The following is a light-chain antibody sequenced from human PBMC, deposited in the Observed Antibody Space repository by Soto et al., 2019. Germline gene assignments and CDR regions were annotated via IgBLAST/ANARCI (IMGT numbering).Light chain of an antibody. CDR2: DAS. CDR3: QQRSNWPPVT. Sequence: EVVLTQSPAILSLSPGERATLSCRASQSVKSSLAWYQQKPGQPPRLLIYDASHRATGIPARFSGSGSGTDFTLTISSLEPEDVAVYFRQQRSNWPPVTFGGGTKV. V-gene: IGKV3-11*01. J-gene: IGKJ4*01. CDR1: QSVKSS.